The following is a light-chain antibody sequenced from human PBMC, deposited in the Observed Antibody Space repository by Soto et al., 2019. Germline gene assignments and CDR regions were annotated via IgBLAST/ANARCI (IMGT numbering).Light chain of an antibody. J-gene: IGLJ1*01. Sequence: QSVLTQPASVSGSPGQSITISCSGTSSDVGSYDHVAWYQQFPGKTPKLMIYEVSNRPSGVSSRFSGSKSGNTASLTISGLQAEDEADYYCISYTGSSTSYVFGSGTKPTVL. CDR3: ISYTGSSTSYV. V-gene: IGLV2-14*01. CDR2: EVS. CDR1: SSDVGSYDH.